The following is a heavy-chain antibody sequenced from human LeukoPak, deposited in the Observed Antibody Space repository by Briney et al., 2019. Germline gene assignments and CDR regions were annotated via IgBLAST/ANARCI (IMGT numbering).Heavy chain of an antibody. J-gene: IGHJ3*02. D-gene: IGHD3-22*01. CDR1: GGSISSYY. CDR2: MYTSGST. Sequence: SETLSLTCSVPGGSISSYYWSWIRQPAGKGLEWIGRMYTSGSTNYNPSLKSRVTMSLDTSKNQFSLQLSSVTAADTAVYYCARLSSGSAFDMWGQGTMVTVSS. V-gene: IGHV4-4*07. CDR3: ARLSSGSAFDM.